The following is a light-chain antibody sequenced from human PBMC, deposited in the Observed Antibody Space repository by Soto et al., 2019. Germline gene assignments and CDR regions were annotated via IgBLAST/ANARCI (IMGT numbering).Light chain of an antibody. V-gene: IGKV1-5*03. CDR3: KKYNNYFRT. J-gene: IGKJ1*01. CDR1: QSIDSW. Sequence: DIQMHQSLSTLSASVGDSVPITGRAGQSIDSWLAWYQQKPGKATNLLIYKASSLESGVPSRFSGSGSGTEFTLTISSLQPDEFATYYCKKYNNYFRTVGNGDKVAIK. CDR2: KAS.